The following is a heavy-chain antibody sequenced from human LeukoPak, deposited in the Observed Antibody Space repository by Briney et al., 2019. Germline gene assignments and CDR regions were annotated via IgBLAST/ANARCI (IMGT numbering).Heavy chain of an antibody. Sequence: SETLSLTCAVYGGSFSGYYWSWIRQPPGKGLEWIGEINHSGSTNYNPSLKSRVTISVDTSKNQFSLKLSSVTAADTAVYYCVRPWSGKGFDPWGREPWSPSPQ. D-gene: IGHD3-3*01. CDR2: INHSGST. J-gene: IGHJ5*02. CDR1: GGSFSGYY. CDR3: VRPWSGKGFDP. V-gene: IGHV4-34*01.